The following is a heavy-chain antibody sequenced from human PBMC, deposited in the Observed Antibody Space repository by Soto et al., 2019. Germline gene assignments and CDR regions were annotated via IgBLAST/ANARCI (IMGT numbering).Heavy chain of an antibody. CDR2: ISYDGSNK. CDR3: AKDPSSDPVENDYSSH. Sequence: GGSLRLSCAASGFTFSSYGMHWVRQAPGKGLEWVAVISYDGSNKYYADSVKGRFTISRDNSKNTLYLQMNSLRAEDTAVYYCAKDPSSDPVENDYSSHWGQGTLVTVSS. CDR1: GFTFSSYG. J-gene: IGHJ4*02. D-gene: IGHD4-4*01. V-gene: IGHV3-30*18.